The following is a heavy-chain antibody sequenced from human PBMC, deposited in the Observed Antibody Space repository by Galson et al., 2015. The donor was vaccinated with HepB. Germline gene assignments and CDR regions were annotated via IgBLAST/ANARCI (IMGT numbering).Heavy chain of an antibody. V-gene: IGHV1-18*04. Sequence: SVKVSCKASGYTFTSYGIGWVRQAPGQGLEWMGWISAYNGNTNYAQKLQGRVTMTTDTSTSTAYMELRSLRSDDTAVYYCARGPDIVVVPAATSPTYYYYYGMDVWGQGTTVTVSS. CDR1: GYTFTSYG. J-gene: IGHJ6*02. CDR3: ARGPDIVVVPAATSPTYYYYYGMDV. D-gene: IGHD2-2*01. CDR2: ISAYNGNT.